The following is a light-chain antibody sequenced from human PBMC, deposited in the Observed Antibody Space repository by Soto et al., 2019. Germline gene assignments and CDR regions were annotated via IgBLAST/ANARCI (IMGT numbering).Light chain of an antibody. J-gene: IGKJ5*01. CDR3: QQYSDLPMT. CDR1: QTVNNNY. Sequence: DIVFAPFPSAPSFSPRERTILSCRASQTVNNNYLAWCQQKPGQAPRLLIYGASRRATGIPDRFSGSASGTDFTLTISRLEPEDFAVYFCQQYSDLPMTFGQGTRLEIK. CDR2: GAS. V-gene: IGKV3-20*01.